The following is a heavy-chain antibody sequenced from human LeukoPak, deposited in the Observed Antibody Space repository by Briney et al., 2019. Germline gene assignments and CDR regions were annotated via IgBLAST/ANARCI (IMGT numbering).Heavy chain of an antibody. CDR3: AKDSDRITIFGVASNWFDP. CDR1: GFTFSSFS. CDR2: ISSSSSTI. V-gene: IGHV3-48*01. Sequence: GGSLRLSCAASGFTFSSFSLNWVRQAPGKGLEWVSYISSSSSTIYYADSVKGRFTISRDNAKNSLYLQMNSLRAEDTAVYYCAKDSDRITIFGVASNWFDPWGRGTLVTVSS. J-gene: IGHJ5*02. D-gene: IGHD3-3*01.